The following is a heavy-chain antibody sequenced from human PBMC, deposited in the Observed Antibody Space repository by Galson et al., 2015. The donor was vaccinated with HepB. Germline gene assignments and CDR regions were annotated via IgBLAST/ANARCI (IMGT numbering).Heavy chain of an antibody. CDR3: ARGYSKGYRIDY. CDR2: INSDGGST. Sequence: SLRLSCAASGFTFSNYWMHWVSQGPGKGLVWVSRINSDGGSTSYADSVKGRFTIPRDNAKNTLYLQMNSLRAEDTTVYYCARGYSKGYRIDYSGQGALFTVSS. CDR1: GFTFSNYW. J-gene: IGHJ4*02. D-gene: IGHD5-18*01. V-gene: IGHV3-74*01.